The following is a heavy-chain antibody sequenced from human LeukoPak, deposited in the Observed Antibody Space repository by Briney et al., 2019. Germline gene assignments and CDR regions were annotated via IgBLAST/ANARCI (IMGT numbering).Heavy chain of an antibody. V-gene: IGHV5-51*01. D-gene: IGHD3-10*01. CDR2: IYPGDSDT. CDR1: GYSFTSYW. Sequence: TGESLKVSCKGSGYSFTSYWIGWVRQMPGKGLEWTGIIYPGDSDTRYSPSFQGQVTISADKSISIAYLQWSSLKASDTPMYYCARFYGSGQLFDYWGQGTLVTVSS. CDR3: ARFYGSGQLFDY. J-gene: IGHJ4*02.